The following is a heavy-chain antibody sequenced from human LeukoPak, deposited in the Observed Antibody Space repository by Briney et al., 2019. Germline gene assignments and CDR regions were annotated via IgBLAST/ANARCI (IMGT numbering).Heavy chain of an antibody. Sequence: GGSLRLSCAASGFTFSSYGMSWVRQAPGKGLEWVSATSGSGGSTYYADSVKGRFTISRDNSKNTLYLQMNSLRAEDTAVYYCASRSIAAAGTFPPSRDYYYYMDVWGKGTTVTVSS. V-gene: IGHV3-23*01. CDR1: GFTFSSYG. D-gene: IGHD6-13*01. CDR2: TSGSGGST. J-gene: IGHJ6*03. CDR3: ASRSIAAAGTFPPSRDYYYYMDV.